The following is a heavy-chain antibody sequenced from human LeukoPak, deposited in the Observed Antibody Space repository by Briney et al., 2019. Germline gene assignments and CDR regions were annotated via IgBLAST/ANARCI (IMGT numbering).Heavy chain of an antibody. J-gene: IGHJ4*02. D-gene: IGHD6-19*01. Sequence: GRSLRLSCAASGFTFSSYAMHWVRQAPGKGLEWVAVIVYDGSYKYYADSVKGRFTISRDNSKNTLYLQMNSLRAEDTAVYYCVLGGSSGWNYFDYWGQGTLVTVSS. CDR1: GFTFSSYA. V-gene: IGHV3-30*04. CDR3: VLGGSSGWNYFDY. CDR2: IVYDGSYK.